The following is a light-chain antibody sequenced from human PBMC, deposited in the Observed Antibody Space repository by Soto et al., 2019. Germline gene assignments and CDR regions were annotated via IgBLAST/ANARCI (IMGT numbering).Light chain of an antibody. J-gene: IGKJ4*01. Sequence: EIVLTQSPATLSLSPGERATLSCRASQSVRNDLVWYHQKPGQAPRVLIYSASNRATGIPPTLSGSGSGTDFKLTISSLEPEDVAVDYCQQRTNWPPTFGGVTKVEMK. CDR2: SAS. CDR1: QSVRND. V-gene: IGKV3-11*01. CDR3: QQRTNWPPT.